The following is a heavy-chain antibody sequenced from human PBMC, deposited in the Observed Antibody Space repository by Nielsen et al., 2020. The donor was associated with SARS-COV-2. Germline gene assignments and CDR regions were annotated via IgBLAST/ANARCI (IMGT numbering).Heavy chain of an antibody. Sequence: GESLKISCAASGFTFSSYAMHWVRQAPGKGLEWVAVISYDGSNKYYADSVKGRFTISRDNSKNTLYLQMNSLRAEDTAVYYCARGASVAGTGLRAFDIWGQGTMVTVSS. CDR1: GFTFSSYA. CDR2: ISYDGSNK. J-gene: IGHJ3*02. CDR3: ARGASVAGTGLRAFDI. V-gene: IGHV3-30*04. D-gene: IGHD6-19*01.